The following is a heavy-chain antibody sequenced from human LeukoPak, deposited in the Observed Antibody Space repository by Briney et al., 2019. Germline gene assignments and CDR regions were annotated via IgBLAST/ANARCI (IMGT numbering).Heavy chain of an antibody. CDR1: GFTFSDYY. V-gene: IGHV3-11*04. J-gene: IGHJ4*02. Sequence: PGGSLRLSCAASGFTFSDYYMSWIRQAPGKGLEWGSYISSSGSTIYYADSVRGRFTISRDNAKNSLYLQMNSLRAEDTAVYYCARRIVVVPAAMSGAFDYFDYWGQGTLVTVSS. D-gene: IGHD2-2*01. CDR2: ISSSGSTI. CDR3: ARRIVVVPAAMSGAFDYFDY.